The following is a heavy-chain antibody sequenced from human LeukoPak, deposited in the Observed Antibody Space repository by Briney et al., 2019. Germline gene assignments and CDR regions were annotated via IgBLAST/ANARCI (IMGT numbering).Heavy chain of an antibody. D-gene: IGHD1-26*01. J-gene: IGHJ4*02. CDR3: ARVRRVGDTYYFDY. CDR1: GYTFTGYS. V-gene: IGHV1-2*02. Sequence: ASVKVSCKASGYTFTGYSIHWVRQAPGQGLEWMGWINPNIVGTNYAQKFQGRVTMTRDTSISTAYMELSRLRSDDTAVYYCARVRRVGDTYYFDYGGQGTLVTVSS. CDR2: INPNIVGT.